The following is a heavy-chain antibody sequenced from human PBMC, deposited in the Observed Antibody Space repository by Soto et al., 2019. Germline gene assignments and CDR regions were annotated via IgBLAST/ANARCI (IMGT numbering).Heavy chain of an antibody. Sequence: GGSLRLSCAASGFTFDDYAMHWVRQAPGKGLEWVAGISWNSGSIGYADSVKGRFTISRDNAKNSLYLRMNSLRAEYTALYYCAKSPPYSSSMSDYWGQGTLVTVSS. CDR3: AKSPPYSSSMSDY. CDR1: GFTFDDYA. D-gene: IGHD6-6*01. V-gene: IGHV3-9*01. CDR2: ISWNSGSI. J-gene: IGHJ4*02.